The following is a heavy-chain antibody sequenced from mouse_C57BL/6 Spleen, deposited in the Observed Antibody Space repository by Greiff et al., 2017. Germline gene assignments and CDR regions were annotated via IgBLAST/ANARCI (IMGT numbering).Heavy chain of an antibody. Sequence: VQLQQSGAELVRPGSSVKLSCKASGYTFTSYWMDWVKQRPGQGLEWIGNIYPSDSETHYNQKFKDKATLTVDKSSSTAYMQLSSLTSEDSAVYYCARGYGSSYVGYFDVWGTGTTVTVSS. CDR3: ARGYGSSYVGYFDV. CDR1: GYTFTSYW. D-gene: IGHD1-1*01. V-gene: IGHV1-61*01. CDR2: IYPSDSET. J-gene: IGHJ1*03.